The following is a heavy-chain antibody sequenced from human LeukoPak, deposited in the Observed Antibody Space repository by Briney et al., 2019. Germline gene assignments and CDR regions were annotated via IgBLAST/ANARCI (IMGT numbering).Heavy chain of an antibody. D-gene: IGHD6-13*01. Sequence: PSETLSLTCTVSGGSISSSSYYWSWIRQPPGKGLEWIGEINHSGSTNYNPSLKSRVTISVDTSKNQFSLKLSSVTAADTAVYYCAREGYSSSLEAGYYYYGMDVWGQGTTVTVSS. V-gene: IGHV4-39*07. CDR3: AREGYSSSLEAGYYYYGMDV. J-gene: IGHJ6*02. CDR2: INHSGST. CDR1: GGSISSSSYY.